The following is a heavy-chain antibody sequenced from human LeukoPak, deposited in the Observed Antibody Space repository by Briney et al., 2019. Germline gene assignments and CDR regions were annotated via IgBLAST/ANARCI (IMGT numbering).Heavy chain of an antibody. D-gene: IGHD2-2*01. J-gene: IGHJ4*02. Sequence: ASVKVSCKASGSTFTGYYIFWVRQAPGQGLEWMGWMNPNSGATDYAQKFQGRVTLTRDTSISTAYMELSSLRSDDTAVYYCAREVTSGRLDYWGRGTLVTVSS. CDR1: GSTFTGYY. CDR2: MNPNSGAT. CDR3: AREVTSGRLDY. V-gene: IGHV1-2*02.